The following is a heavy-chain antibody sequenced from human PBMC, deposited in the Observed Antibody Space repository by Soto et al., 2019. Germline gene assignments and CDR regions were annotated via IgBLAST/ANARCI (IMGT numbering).Heavy chain of an antibody. D-gene: IGHD3-10*01. J-gene: IGHJ6*02. V-gene: IGHV1-69*13. Sequence: ASVKVSCKASGGTFSSYAISWVRQAPGQGLEWMGGIIPIFGTANYAQKFQGRVTITADESTSTAYMELSSLRSEDTAVYYCARQGPGIYYYYGMDVWGQGTTVTVSS. CDR1: GGTFSSYA. CDR3: ARQGPGIYYYYGMDV. CDR2: IIPIFGTA.